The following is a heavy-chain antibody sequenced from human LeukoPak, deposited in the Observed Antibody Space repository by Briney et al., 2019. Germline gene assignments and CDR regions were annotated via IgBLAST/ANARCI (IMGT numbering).Heavy chain of an antibody. Sequence: PSETLSLTCTVSGGSSNNYYWSWIRQSAGNGLEWIGRIYTSGSTNYNPSLKSRVSMSVDKSKNQFSLRLRSVTAADTAVYYCARESGYYYDTSGYTFDYWGQGILVTVSS. D-gene: IGHD3-22*01. J-gene: IGHJ4*02. CDR2: IYTSGST. CDR1: GGSSNNYY. CDR3: ARESGYYYDTSGYTFDY. V-gene: IGHV4-4*07.